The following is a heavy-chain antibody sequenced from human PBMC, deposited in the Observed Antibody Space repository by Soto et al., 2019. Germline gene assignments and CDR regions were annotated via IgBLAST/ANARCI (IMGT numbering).Heavy chain of an antibody. J-gene: IGHJ4*02. CDR3: TTSDYGDYVAAFDY. CDR2: IKSKTDGGTT. D-gene: IGHD4-17*01. Sequence: PGGSLRLSCAASGFTFSNAWMNWVRQAPGKGLEWVGRIKSKTDGGTTDYAAPVKGRFTISRDDSKNTLYLQMNSLKTEDTAVYYCTTSDYGDYVAAFDYWGQGTLVTVSS. CDR1: GFTFSNAW. V-gene: IGHV3-15*07.